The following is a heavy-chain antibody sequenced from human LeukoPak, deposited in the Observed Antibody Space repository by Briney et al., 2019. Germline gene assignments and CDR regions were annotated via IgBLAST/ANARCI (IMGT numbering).Heavy chain of an antibody. CDR2: ISAYNGNT. J-gene: IGHJ6*02. Sequence: ASVKVSCKASGYTFTSYDINWVRQATGQGLEWMGWISAYNGNTNYAQKLQGRVTMTTDTSTSTAYMELRSLRSDDTAVYYCAIGVVVSYYYYYGMDVWGQGTTVTVSS. D-gene: IGHD3-22*01. V-gene: IGHV1-18*01. CDR1: GYTFTSYD. CDR3: AIGVVVSYYYYYGMDV.